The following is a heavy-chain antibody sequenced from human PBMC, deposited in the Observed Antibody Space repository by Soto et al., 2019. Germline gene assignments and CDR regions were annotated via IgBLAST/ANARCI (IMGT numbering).Heavy chain of an antibody. CDR3: ARVRGTAGKRYFDY. D-gene: IGHD6-13*01. CDR1: GGSMIAYY. V-gene: IGHV4-59*01. J-gene: IGHJ4*02. Sequence: XASLSLSCTVSGGSMIAYYWNWMRQPPGKGLQWIGYTYYSGSTTYNPSLKSRVTISVDSSKNQFSLKLDSVTPADTAVYYCARVRGTAGKRYFDYWGPGTLVTVSS. CDR2: TYYSGST.